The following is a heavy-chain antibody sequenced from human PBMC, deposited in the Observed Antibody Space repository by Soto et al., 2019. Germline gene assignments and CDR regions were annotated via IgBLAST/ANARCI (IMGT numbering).Heavy chain of an antibody. V-gene: IGHV4-59*01. D-gene: IGHD6-13*01. J-gene: IGHJ4*02. CDR3: ARASDSSSCDY. Sequence: ETLSLTCTVSGGSISSYYWTWIRQPPGKGLEWTGYIYYSGSTNYNPSLKSRVTISVDTSKNQFSLKLSSVTAADTAVYYCARASDSSSCDYWGQGTLVTVSS. CDR1: GGSISSYY. CDR2: IYYSGST.